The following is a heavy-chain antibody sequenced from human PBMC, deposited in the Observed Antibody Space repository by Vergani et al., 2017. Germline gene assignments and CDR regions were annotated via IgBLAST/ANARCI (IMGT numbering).Heavy chain of an antibody. CDR1: GFTLSSYG. D-gene: IGHD1-7*01. J-gene: IGHJ5*02. CDR2: TRPHEDGA. V-gene: IGHV3-30*02. Sequence: VQLLESGGGLAQPGGSLRLSCAASGFTLSSYGVHWVRQAPGRGLESVTFTRPHEDGAFYSASVRGRFTVSRDNSKNTLYLEMNRLNVDDTAIYYCGKTQGTVVGTWWFDPWGQGTPVTVSS. CDR3: GKTQGTVVGTWWFDP.